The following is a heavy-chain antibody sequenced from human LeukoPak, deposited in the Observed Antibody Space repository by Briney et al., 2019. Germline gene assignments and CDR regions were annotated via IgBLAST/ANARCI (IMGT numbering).Heavy chain of an antibody. D-gene: IGHD3-10*01. CDR3: ARWGITMGFRH. Sequence: SETLSLTCTVSGGSISTYYWSWIRQPPRKGLVWIGYSSYTGNTNYTPCLKSRVTISVDTSKIQLSLKLTSVTAADTGVYYCARWGITMGFRHWGQGTLVTVSS. V-gene: IGHV4-59*01. CDR2: SSYTGNT. J-gene: IGHJ4*02. CDR1: GGSISTYY.